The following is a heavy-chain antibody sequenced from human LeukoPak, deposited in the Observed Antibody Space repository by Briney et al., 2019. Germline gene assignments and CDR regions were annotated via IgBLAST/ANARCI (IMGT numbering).Heavy chain of an antibody. V-gene: IGHV3-23*01. Sequence: GGSLRLSCAASGFNFNTFAMMWLRQPPGKGLEGVSSIFPSGGEIHYADPVRGRFTIYRDNSKSTLSLQMDSPRDEDTAIYYCATYGQVLLPFEYWGQGTLVTVSS. CDR1: GFNFNTFA. J-gene: IGHJ4*02. CDR2: IFPSGGEI. CDR3: ATYGQVLLPFEY. D-gene: IGHD5-18*01.